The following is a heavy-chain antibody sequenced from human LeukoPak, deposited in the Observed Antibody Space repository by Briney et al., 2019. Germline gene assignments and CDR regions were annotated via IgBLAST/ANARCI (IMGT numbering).Heavy chain of an antibody. J-gene: IGHJ4*02. Sequence: GGTLRLSCAASGFTFSDYGMSWVRQAPGKGLEWVSGISGSGDSTYYADSVKGQFTISRDNSKNTLYLQMNSLRAEDTAVYYCAKSGVGGLRGGYFDYWGQGTLVTVSS. CDR3: AKSGVGGLRGGYFDY. CDR2: ISGSGDST. V-gene: IGHV3-23*01. CDR1: GFTFSDYG. D-gene: IGHD4-17*01.